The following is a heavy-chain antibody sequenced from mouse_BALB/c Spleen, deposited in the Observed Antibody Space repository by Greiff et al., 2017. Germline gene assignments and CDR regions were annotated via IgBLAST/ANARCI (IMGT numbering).Heavy chain of an antibody. D-gene: IGHD2-1*01. CDR1: GYSITSGYY. V-gene: IGHV3-6*02. J-gene: IGHJ3*01. CDR3: ARGGNAWFAY. Sequence: DVKLVESGPGLVKPSQSLSLTCSVTGYSITSGYYWNWIRQFPGNKLEWMGYISYDGSNNYNPSLKNRISITRDTSKNQFFLKLNSVTTEDTATYYCARGGNAWFAYWGQGTLVTVSA. CDR2: ISYDGSN.